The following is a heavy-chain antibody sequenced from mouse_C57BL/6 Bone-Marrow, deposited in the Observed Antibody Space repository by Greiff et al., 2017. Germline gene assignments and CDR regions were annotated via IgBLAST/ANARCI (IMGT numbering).Heavy chain of an antibody. V-gene: IGHV1-62-2*01. CDR2: FYPGSGSI. CDR1: GYTFTEYT. Sequence: QVQLQQSGAELVKPGASVKLSCKASGYTFTEYTIHWVKQRSGQGLEWIGWFYPGSGSIKYNEKFKDKATLTADKSSSTVYMELSRLTSEDSAVYFCARHEGISDYDLYYFDYWGQGTTLTVSS. D-gene: IGHD2-4*01. J-gene: IGHJ2*01. CDR3: ARHEGISDYDLYYFDY.